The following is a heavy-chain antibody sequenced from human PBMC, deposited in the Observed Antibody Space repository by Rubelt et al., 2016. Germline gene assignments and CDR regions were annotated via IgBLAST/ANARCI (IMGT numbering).Heavy chain of an antibody. CDR3: AREEGPYDSSGYYYD. Sequence: QVQLQESGPGLVKPSQTLSLTCTVSGDSISSGGYYWSWIRQHPGKGLEWIGYISYSGNTFYNPSLRSRVTISVDTSKNQLSLKLSSVSAADTAVYYCAREEGPYDSSGYYYDWGQGTLVTVSS. D-gene: IGHD3-22*01. CDR1: GDSISSGGYY. CDR2: ISYSGNT. V-gene: IGHV4-31*03. J-gene: IGHJ4*02.